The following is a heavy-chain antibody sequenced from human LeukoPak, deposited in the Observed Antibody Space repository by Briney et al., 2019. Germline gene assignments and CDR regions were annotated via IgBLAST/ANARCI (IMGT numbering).Heavy chain of an antibody. D-gene: IGHD2-21*01. V-gene: IGHV3-33*06. CDR3: AKGRLVGNWFDP. Sequence: PGRSPRLSCAASGFTFSSYGMHWVRQAPGKGLEWVAVIWYDGSNKYYADSVKGRFTISRDNSKNTLYLQMNSLRAEDTAVYYCAKGRLVGNWFDPWGQGTLVTVSS. CDR2: IWYDGSNK. J-gene: IGHJ5*02. CDR1: GFTFSSYG.